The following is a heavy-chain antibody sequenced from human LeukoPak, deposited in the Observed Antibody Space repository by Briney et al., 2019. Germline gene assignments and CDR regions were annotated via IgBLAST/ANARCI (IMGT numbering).Heavy chain of an antibody. D-gene: IGHD3-22*01. J-gene: IGHJ4*02. CDR1: GFNFSRNG. CDR2: IRFDGTNK. CDR3: VRDFDDVNGDYYYIPEY. V-gene: IGHV3-30*02. Sequence: PGGALRLSCAASGFNFSRNGMHWVGQAPGEGLEGVAFIRFDGTNKFYVASVRGRFIISRDNSKNTLYLQMNSLRAEDTAVYYCVRDFDDVNGDYYYIPEYWGRGMLVAVSS.